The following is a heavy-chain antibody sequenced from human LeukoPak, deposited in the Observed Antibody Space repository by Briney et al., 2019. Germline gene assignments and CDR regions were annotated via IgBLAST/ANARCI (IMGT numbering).Heavy chain of an antibody. CDR1: GYTLTELS. Sequence: ASVKVSCKVSGYTLTELSMHWVRQAPGQGLEWMGWINPNSGGTNYAQKFQGWVTMTRDTSISTAYMELSRLRSDDTAVYYCAREPAHYYGSGSYRFDYWGQGTLVTVSS. J-gene: IGHJ4*02. CDR3: AREPAHYYGSGSYRFDY. V-gene: IGHV1-2*04. D-gene: IGHD3-10*01. CDR2: INPNSGGT.